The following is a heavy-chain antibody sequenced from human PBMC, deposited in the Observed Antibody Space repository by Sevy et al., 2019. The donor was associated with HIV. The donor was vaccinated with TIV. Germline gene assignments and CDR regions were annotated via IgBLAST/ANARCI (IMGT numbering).Heavy chain of an antibody. CDR3: ARLRACGGDCYYYDF. CDR2: SNPSGGST. J-gene: IGHJ4*02. D-gene: IGHD2-21*02. CDR1: GYSFTSYE. Sequence: ALVKVSCKASGYSFTSYEIHWVLQAPGQGLEWMGISNPSGGSTSYAQKFQDRVTMIRDTSTTTVYMELSSLRSEDTAVYFCARLRACGGDCYYYDFWGQRTLVTVSS. V-gene: IGHV1-46*01.